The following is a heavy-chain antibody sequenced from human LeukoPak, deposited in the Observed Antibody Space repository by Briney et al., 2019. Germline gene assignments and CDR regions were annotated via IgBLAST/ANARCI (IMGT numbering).Heavy chain of an antibody. CDR1: GFTFSSYG. V-gene: IGHV3-30*02. Sequence: GGSLRLSCAASGFTFSSYGMHWVRQAPGKGLEWVAFTRYDGSNKYYADSVKGRFTISRDNSKNTLYLQMNSLRAEDTAVYYCAKDLRKYYYDSSGYYPYWFDYWGQGTLVTVSS. D-gene: IGHD3-22*01. J-gene: IGHJ4*02. CDR3: AKDLRKYYYDSSGYYPYWFDY. CDR2: TRYDGSNK.